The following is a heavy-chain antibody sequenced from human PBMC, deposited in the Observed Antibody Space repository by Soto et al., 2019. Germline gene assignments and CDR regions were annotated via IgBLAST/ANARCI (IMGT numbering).Heavy chain of an antibody. Sequence: EVQLVESGGGLEQPGRSLRLSCAVSGFTFDDFAMHWVRQAPGKGLEWVSGISWNSGNIGYADSVKGRFTISRDNAENSLYLQMNSLRAEDTALYYCAKSLHGDYARAPYYFDYWGQGTLVTVSS. V-gene: IGHV3-9*01. CDR2: ISWNSGNI. CDR3: AKSLHGDYARAPYYFDY. D-gene: IGHD4-17*01. CDR1: GFTFDDFA. J-gene: IGHJ4*02.